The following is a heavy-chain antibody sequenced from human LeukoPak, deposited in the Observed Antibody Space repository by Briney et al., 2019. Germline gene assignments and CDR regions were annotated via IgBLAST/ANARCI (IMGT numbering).Heavy chain of an antibody. J-gene: IGHJ4*02. CDR3: ARGGGHERIQLLRGFDY. V-gene: IGHV4-31*03. D-gene: IGHD5-18*01. CDR1: GGSISSGGYY. Sequence: SQTLSLTCTVSGGSISSGGYYWSWIRQHPGKGLEWIGEINHSGSTNYNPSLKSRVTISVDTSKNQFSLKLSSVTAADTAVYYCARGGGHERIQLLRGFDYWGQGTLVTVSS. CDR2: INHSGST.